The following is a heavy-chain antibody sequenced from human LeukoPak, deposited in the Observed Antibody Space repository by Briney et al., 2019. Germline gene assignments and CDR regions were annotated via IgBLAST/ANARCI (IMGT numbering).Heavy chain of an antibody. J-gene: IGHJ4*02. CDR1: GCSISSGYY. CDR3: ARWDSSEDY. V-gene: IGHV4-38-2*01. Sequence: SETLSLTCAVSGCSISSGYYWGWIRQPPGKGLEWIGSIYHSGSTYYNPSLKSRVTISVDTSKNQFSLKLSSVTAADTAVYYCARWDSSEDYWGQGTLVTVSS. CDR2: IYHSGST. D-gene: IGHD3-22*01.